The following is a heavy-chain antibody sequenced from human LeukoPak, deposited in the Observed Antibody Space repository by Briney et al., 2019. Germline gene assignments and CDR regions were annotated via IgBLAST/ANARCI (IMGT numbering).Heavy chain of an antibody. CDR1: GLTFSSYA. CDR2: ISGSGGST. Sequence: GGSLRLSCAASGLTFSSYAMSWVRQAPGKGLEWVSAISGSGGSTYYADSVKGQFTISRDNSKNTLYLQINSLRAEDTAVYYCAKRSDYRTFDSWGQGTLVTVSS. CDR3: AKRSDYRTFDS. V-gene: IGHV3-23*01. J-gene: IGHJ4*02. D-gene: IGHD4-11*01.